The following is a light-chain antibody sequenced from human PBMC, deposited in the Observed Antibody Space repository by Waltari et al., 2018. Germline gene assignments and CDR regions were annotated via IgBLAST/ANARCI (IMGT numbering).Light chain of an antibody. CDR1: SSNIGNYY. CDR3: ATWDNSLTDVV. V-gene: IGLV1-51*01. Sequence: QSVLTQPPSVSAAPGQKVTISCSGSSSNIGNYYVSWYHQLPGAAPKLLIYDNNKRPLGIPDRFPASKAGTSAHLGINGLQIGDEADYYCATWDNSLTDVVFGGGTKLTVL. J-gene: IGLJ2*01. CDR2: DNN.